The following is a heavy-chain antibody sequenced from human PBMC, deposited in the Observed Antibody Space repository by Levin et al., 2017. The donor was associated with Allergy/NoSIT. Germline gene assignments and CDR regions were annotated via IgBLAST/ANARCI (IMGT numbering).Heavy chain of an antibody. J-gene: IGHJ4*02. CDR2: IYHSGST. V-gene: IGHV4-38-2*02. CDR3: ARDTGSYYNGHADFFDY. CDR1: GYSISSGYY. D-gene: IGHD3-10*01. Sequence: PSETLSLTCAVSGYSISSGYYWGWIRQPPGKGLEWIGSIYHSGSTYYNPSLKSRVTILVDTSKNQFSLKLSSVTAADTAVYYCARDTGSYYNGHADFFDYWGQGTLVTVSS.